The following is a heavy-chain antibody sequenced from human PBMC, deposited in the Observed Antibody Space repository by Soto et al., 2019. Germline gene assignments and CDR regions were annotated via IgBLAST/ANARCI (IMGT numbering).Heavy chain of an antibody. CDR3: ARDPPYSSSWYFDH. Sequence: QVQLVQSGAEVKKPGSSVKVSCKASGGTFSSYTISWVRQAPGQGLEWMGRIIPILGIANYAQKFQGRVTITADKSTSTAYMELSSLRSEDTAVYYCARDPPYSSSWYFDHWGQGTLVTVSS. CDR1: GGTFSSYT. J-gene: IGHJ4*02. CDR2: IIPILGIA. D-gene: IGHD6-13*01. V-gene: IGHV1-69*08.